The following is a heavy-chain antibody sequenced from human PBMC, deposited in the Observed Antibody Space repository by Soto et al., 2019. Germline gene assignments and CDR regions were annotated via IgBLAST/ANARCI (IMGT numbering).Heavy chain of an antibody. CDR2: TYYRSKWYN. CDR1: GDSVSSNSAA. J-gene: IGHJ4*02. Sequence: KQSQTLSLTCAISGDSVSSNSAAWNWIRQSPSRGLEWLGRTYYRSKWYNDYAVSVKSRITINPDTSKNQFSLQLNSVTPEDTAVYYCARGHVRLSGSYEEGFDYWGQGTLVTVSS. CDR3: ARGHVRLSGSYEEGFDY. D-gene: IGHD1-26*01. V-gene: IGHV6-1*01.